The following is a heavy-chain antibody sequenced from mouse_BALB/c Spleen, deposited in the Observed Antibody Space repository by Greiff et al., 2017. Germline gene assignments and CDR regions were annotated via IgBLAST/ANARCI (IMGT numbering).Heavy chain of an antibody. J-gene: IGHJ3*01. V-gene: IGHV5-6*01. CDR3: ARHERTGAWFAY. CDR2: ISSGGSYT. Sequence: EVQVVESGGDLVKPGGSLKLSCAASGFTFSSYGMSWVRQTPDKRLEWVATISSGGSYTYYPDSVKGRFTISRDNAKNTLYLQMSSLKSEDTAMYYCARHERTGAWFAYWGQGTLVTVSA. CDR1: GFTFSSYG. D-gene: IGHD4-1*01.